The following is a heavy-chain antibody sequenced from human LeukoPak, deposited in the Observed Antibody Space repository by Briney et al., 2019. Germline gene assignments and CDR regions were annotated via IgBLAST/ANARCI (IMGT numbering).Heavy chain of an antibody. CDR2: ISSSSSYT. CDR1: GFTFSSYA. CDR3: AVYYYDSSGYYYFDY. Sequence: SGGSLRLSCAASGFTFSSYATSWVRQAPGKGLEWVSAISSSSSYTNYADSVKGRFTISRDNAKNSLYLQMNSLRAEDTAVYYCAVYYYDSSGYYYFDYWGQGTLVTVSS. D-gene: IGHD3-22*01. J-gene: IGHJ4*02. V-gene: IGHV3-21*01.